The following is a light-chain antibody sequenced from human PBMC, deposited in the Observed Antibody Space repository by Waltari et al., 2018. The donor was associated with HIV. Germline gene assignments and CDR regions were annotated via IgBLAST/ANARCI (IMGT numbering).Light chain of an antibody. V-gene: IGLV1-51*01. J-gene: IGLJ3*02. CDR1: SSNIWGFY. CDR2: DNN. CDR3: GTWDTSLRALV. Sequence: QSVLTQPPSVSAAPGQKVTISCSGSSSNIWGFYVSWYQQFPGTPPKLIIYDNNQWPSGIPDRFSGSKSGTSATLDITGLQTGDEADYYCGTWDTSLRALVFGGGTKVTVL.